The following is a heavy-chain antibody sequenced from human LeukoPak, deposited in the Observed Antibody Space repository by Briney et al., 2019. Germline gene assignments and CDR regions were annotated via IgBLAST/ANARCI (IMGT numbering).Heavy chain of an antibody. CDR2: IIPIFGTA. Sequence: ASVKVSCKASGGTFSSYVISWVRQAPGQGLEWMGRIIPIFGTANYAQKFQGRVTITTDESTSTAYMELSSLRSEDTAVYYCARDLVIAPKQNYYYYYMDVWGKGITVTVSS. CDR3: ARDLVIAPKQNYYYYYMDV. D-gene: IGHD6-13*01. V-gene: IGHV1-69*05. CDR1: GGTFSSYV. J-gene: IGHJ6*03.